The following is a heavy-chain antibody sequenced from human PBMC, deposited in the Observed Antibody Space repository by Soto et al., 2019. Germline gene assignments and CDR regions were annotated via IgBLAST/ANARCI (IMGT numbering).Heavy chain of an antibody. CDR1: GYTINIYA. CDR2: INAGNGNT. CDR3: ASSRPHYYYYYGMDV. J-gene: IGHJ6*02. V-gene: IGHV1-3*01. Sequence: AAVKGSCRDSGYTINIYAMHWVRQAPGQRLEWMGWINAGNGNTKYSQKFQGRVTITRDTSASTAYMELSSLRSEDTAVYYCASSRPHYYYYYGMDVWGQGTTVTVS.